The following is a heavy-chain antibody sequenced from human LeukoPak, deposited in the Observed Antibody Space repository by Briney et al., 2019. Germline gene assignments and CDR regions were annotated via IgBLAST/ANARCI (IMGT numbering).Heavy chain of an antibody. D-gene: IGHD3-10*01. J-gene: IGHJ4*02. CDR2: LNPNSGHI. Sequence: ASVKVSCKASEYPFTSYDIIWVRQPTGQGLEWIGWLNPNSGHIGYAQMFQGRATLTRNTSISTAFMELSSLTSEDTAVYYCASGLFRGTRYFDYWGQGTLVAVSS. CDR3: ASGLFRGTRYFDY. CDR1: EYPFTSYD. V-gene: IGHV1-8*01.